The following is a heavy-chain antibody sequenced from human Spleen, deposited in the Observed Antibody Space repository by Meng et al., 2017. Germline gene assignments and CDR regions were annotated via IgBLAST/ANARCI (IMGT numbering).Heavy chain of an antibody. Sequence: ASVKVSCKASGYTFTKYFIHWVRQAPGQGLEWMGIIHPSAGDTSYAQKFQGRVTMTRDMSTTTVYMELSSLGSEDTAMYYCTRDAGDYGGVSEAFDIWGRGTMVTVSS. CDR1: GYTFTKYF. CDR3: TRDAGDYGGVSEAFDI. J-gene: IGHJ3*02. D-gene: IGHD4-23*01. CDR2: IHPSAGDT. V-gene: IGHV1-46*01.